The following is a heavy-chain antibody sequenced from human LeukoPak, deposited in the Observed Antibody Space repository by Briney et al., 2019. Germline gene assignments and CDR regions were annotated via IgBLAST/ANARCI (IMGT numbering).Heavy chain of an antibody. Sequence: GESLKISCKGSGYSFTSYWISWVRQMPGKGLEWMGRIDPSDSYTNYSPSFQGHVTTSADKSISTAYLQWSSLKASDTAMYYCARTKRSWFDPWGQGTLVTVSS. V-gene: IGHV5-10-1*01. J-gene: IGHJ5*02. CDR1: GYSFTSYW. CDR2: IDPSDSYT. CDR3: ARTKRSWFDP.